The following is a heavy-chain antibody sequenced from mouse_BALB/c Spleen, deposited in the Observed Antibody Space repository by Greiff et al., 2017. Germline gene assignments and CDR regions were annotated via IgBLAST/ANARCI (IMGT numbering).Heavy chain of an antibody. CDR1: GFTFSDYY. V-gene: IGHV5-4*02. D-gene: IGHD2-14*01. CDR3: ARPYRYDGGWFAY. Sequence: EVKLMESGGGLVKPGGSLKLSCAASGFTFSDYYMYWVRQTPEKRLEWVATISDGGSYTYYPDSVKGRFTISRDNAKNNLYLQMSSLKSEDTAMYYCARPYRYDGGWFAYWGQGTLVTVSA. J-gene: IGHJ3*01. CDR2: ISDGGSYT.